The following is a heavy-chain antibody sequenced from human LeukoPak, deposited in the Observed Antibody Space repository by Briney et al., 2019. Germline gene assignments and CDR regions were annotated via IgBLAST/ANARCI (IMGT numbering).Heavy chain of an antibody. CDR1: GFTFSSYA. V-gene: IGHV3-30-3*01. J-gene: IGHJ4*02. CDR3: ARDSLVRGVPRFDY. Sequence: PGGSLRLSCAAPGFTFSSYAMHRVRQAPGKGLEWVAVISYDGSNKYYADSVKGRFTISRDNSKNTLYLQMNSLRAEDTAVYYCARDSLVRGVPRFDYWGQGTLVTVSA. D-gene: IGHD3-10*01. CDR2: ISYDGSNK.